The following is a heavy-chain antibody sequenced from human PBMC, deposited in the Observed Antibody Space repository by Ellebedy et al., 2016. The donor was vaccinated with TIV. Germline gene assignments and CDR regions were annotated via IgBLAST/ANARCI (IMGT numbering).Heavy chain of an antibody. CDR1: GFTFSDYY. V-gene: IGHV3-11*01. CDR3: ARDLIGIAARPGAFDI. D-gene: IGHD6-6*01. Sequence: GESLKISCAASGFTFSDYYMSWIRQAPGKGLEWVSYISSSGSTIYYADSVKGRFTISRDNAKNSLYLQMNSLRAEDTAVYYCARDLIGIAARPGAFDIWGQGTMVTVSS. J-gene: IGHJ3*02. CDR2: ISSSGSTI.